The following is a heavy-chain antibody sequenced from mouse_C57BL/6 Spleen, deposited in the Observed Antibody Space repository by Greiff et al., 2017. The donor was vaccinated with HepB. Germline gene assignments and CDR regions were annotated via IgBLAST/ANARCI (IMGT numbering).Heavy chain of an antibody. CDR2: IYPGSGST. V-gene: IGHV1-55*01. CDR3: ARREWYFDV. CDR1: GYTFTSYW. J-gene: IGHJ1*03. Sequence: QVQLQQPGAELVKPGASVKMSCKASGYTFTSYWITWVKQRPGQGLEWIGDIYPGSGSTNYNEKFKSKATLTVETSSSTAYRQRSSLTSEDSAVYYCARREWYFDVWGTGTTVTVSS.